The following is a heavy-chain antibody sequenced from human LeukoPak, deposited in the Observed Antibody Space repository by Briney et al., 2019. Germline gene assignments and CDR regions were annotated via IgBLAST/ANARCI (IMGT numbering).Heavy chain of an antibody. Sequence: SETLSLTCSVSGGAISRYYWSWIRQPPGKGLEWIGYIYYSGSTNYNPSLKSRVTISVDTSKNQFSLKLSSVTAADTAVYYCASGAYSYYYMDVWGKGTTVTISS. CDR1: GGAISRYY. CDR3: ASGAYSYYYMDV. D-gene: IGHD1-26*01. CDR2: IYYSGST. V-gene: IGHV4-59*01. J-gene: IGHJ6*03.